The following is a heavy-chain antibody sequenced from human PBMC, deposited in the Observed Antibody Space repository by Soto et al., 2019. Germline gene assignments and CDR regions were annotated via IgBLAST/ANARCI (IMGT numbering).Heavy chain of an antibody. CDR2: IIPMLGIA. V-gene: IGHV1-69*02. Sequence: QVQLVQSGAEVKKPGSSVKVSCKASGGTFSNYTISWVRQAPGQGLEWMGRIIPMLGIANYAQKFQGRVTITPHKSTSTAYMEQSSLRSEDTAVYYCAKMDLGTCSGGSGQVRDWFDPWGQGTLVTVSS. J-gene: IGHJ5*02. CDR1: GGTFSNYT. CDR3: AKMDLGTCSGGSGQVRDWFDP. D-gene: IGHD2-15*01.